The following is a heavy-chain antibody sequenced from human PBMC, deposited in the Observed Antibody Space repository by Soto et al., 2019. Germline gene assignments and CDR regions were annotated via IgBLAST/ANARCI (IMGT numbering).Heavy chain of an antibody. J-gene: IGHJ4*02. V-gene: IGHV3-7*01. D-gene: IGHD6-13*01. CDR1: GFTFSSYW. CDR2: IKQDGSEK. CDR3: ARVHSSSYHYFDY. Sequence: GGSLRLSCAASGFTFSSYWMSWVRQAPGKGLEWVANIKQDGSEKYYVDSVKGRFTISRDNAKNSLYLQMSSLRAEDTAVYYCARVHSSSYHYFDYWGQGTLLTVSS.